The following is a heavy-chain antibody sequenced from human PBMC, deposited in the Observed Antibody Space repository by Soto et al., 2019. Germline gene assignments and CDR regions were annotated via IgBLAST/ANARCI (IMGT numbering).Heavy chain of an antibody. CDR3: ARSRPKYYYGSGSTTQRNYYYYMDV. CDR2: ISAYNGNT. CDR1: GYTFTSYG. J-gene: IGHJ6*03. Sequence: ASVKVSCKASGYTFTSYGISWVRQAPGQGLEWMGWISAYNGNTNYAQKLQGRVTMTTDTSTSTAYMELRSLGSDDTAVYYCARSRPKYYYGSGSTTQRNYYYYMDVWGKGTTVTVSS. D-gene: IGHD3-10*01. V-gene: IGHV1-18*01.